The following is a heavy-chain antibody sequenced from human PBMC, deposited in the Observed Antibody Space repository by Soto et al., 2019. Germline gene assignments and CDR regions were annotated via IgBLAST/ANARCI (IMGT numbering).Heavy chain of an antibody. CDR1: GFTFSDHY. D-gene: IGHD1-20*01. CDR3: SRAGIMTTPYYFDY. V-gene: IGHV3-72*01. Sequence: EVQLVESGGGLVQPGGSPRLSCAASGFTFSDHYMDWVRQAPGKGLEWVGRIRNKANSYTTEYAASVKGRFTISRDDSKNSLYLQMNSLKTEDTAIYYCSRAGIMTTPYYFDYWGQGTLVTVSS. CDR2: IRNKANSYTT. J-gene: IGHJ4*02.